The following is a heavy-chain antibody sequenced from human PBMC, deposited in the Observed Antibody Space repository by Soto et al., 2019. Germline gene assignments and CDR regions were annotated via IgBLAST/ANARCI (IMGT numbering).Heavy chain of an antibody. V-gene: IGHV1-69*13. Sequence: GASVKVSCKASGGTFSIYAISWGRQAPGQGLEWMGGIIPIFGTANYAQKFQGRVTITADESTSTAYMELSSLRSEDTAVYYCARANSYGYIEVHFDYLGQGTLVTVS. D-gene: IGHD5-18*01. CDR2: IIPIFGTA. J-gene: IGHJ4*02. CDR1: GGTFSIYA. CDR3: ARANSYGYIEVHFDY.